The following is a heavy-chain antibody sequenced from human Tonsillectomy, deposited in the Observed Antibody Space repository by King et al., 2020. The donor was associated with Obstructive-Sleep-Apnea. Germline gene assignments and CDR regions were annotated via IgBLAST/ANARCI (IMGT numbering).Heavy chain of an antibody. CDR2: IRYDGSNK. D-gene: IGHD5-18*01. J-gene: IGHJ6*02. CDR3: AKDDSSGQLCGPLTPYYYYYGMDV. V-gene: IGHV3-30*02. CDR1: GFTFSSYG. Sequence: QLLQSGGGVVQPGRSLRLSCAASGFTFSSYGMHWVRQAPGKGLEWVAFIRYDGSNKYYADSVKGRFTISRDNSKNTLYLQMNSLRAEDTAVYYCAKDDSSGQLCGPLTPYYYYYGMDVWGQGTTVTVSS.